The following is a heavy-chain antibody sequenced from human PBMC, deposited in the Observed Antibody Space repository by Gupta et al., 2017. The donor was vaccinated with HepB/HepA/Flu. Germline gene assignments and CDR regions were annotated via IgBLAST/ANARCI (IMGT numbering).Heavy chain of an antibody. Sequence: EVQLLESGGGLVQPGGSLRLSCAASGFTFSSYAMSWVRQAPGKGLEWVSAISGSGGSTYYADSVKGRFTISRDNSKNTLYLQMNSLRAEDTAVYYCAKNPPVPVYSSSWYKPYYFDYWAREPWSPSPQ. CDR3: AKNPPVPVYSSSWYKPYYFDY. V-gene: IGHV3-23*01. J-gene: IGHJ4*02. D-gene: IGHD6-13*01. CDR2: ISGSGGST. CDR1: GFTFSSYA.